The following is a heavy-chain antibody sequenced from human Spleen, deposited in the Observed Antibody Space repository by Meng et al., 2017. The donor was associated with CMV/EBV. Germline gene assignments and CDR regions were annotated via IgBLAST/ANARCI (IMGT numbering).Heavy chain of an antibody. V-gene: IGHV1-18*01. CDR2: ISANSGNT. CDR3: ARLGLSNSSRDY. D-gene: IGHD6-6*01. Sequence: SCKASGYTFNSYGITWVRRAPGQGLEWMGWISANSGNTYYAQKVRDRVTITTDTSTTTAYMELRSLRSDDTAVYYCARLGLSNSSRDYWGQGTLVTVSS. J-gene: IGHJ4*02. CDR1: GYTFNSYG.